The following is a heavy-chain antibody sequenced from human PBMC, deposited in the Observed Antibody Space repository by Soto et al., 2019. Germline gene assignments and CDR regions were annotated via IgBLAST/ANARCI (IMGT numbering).Heavy chain of an antibody. CDR1: GESFSGYY. CDR3: ARSYGSSWYVTFDY. D-gene: IGHD6-13*01. J-gene: IGHJ4*02. Sequence: QVQLQQWGAGLLKPSETLSLTCAVYGESFSGYYWSWIRQPPGKGLEWIGEINHSGSTNYNPSLKSRVTISVDTSKNQFSLKLSSVTAAGTAVYYCARSYGSSWYVTFDYWGQGTLVTVSS. V-gene: IGHV4-34*01. CDR2: INHSGST.